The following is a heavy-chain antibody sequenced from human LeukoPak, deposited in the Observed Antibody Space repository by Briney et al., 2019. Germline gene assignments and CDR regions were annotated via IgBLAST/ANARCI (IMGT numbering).Heavy chain of an antibody. D-gene: IGHD3-16*01. CDR3: ATDPGSFWGRHGMDV. V-gene: IGHV1-24*01. J-gene: IGHJ6*02. Sequence: GASVKVSCKVSGYTLTELSMHWVRQAPGKGLEWMGGFDPEDGETIYAQKFQGRVTMTEDTSTDTAYMELSSLRSEDTAVYYCATDPGSFWGRHGMDVWGQGTTVTVSS. CDR2: FDPEDGET. CDR1: GYTLTELS.